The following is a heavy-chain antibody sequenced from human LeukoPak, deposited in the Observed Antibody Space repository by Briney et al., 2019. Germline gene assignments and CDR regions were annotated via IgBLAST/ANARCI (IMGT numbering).Heavy chain of an antibody. V-gene: IGHV3-23*01. J-gene: IGHJ6*02. CDR1: GFTFSSYA. D-gene: IGHD2-2*01. CDR3: AKSLEDIVVVPAAIDYYYGMDV. CDR2: ISGSGGST. Sequence: PGGSLRLSCAASGFTFSSYAMSWVRQAPGKGLDWVSAISGSGGSTYYADSVKGRFTISRDNSKNTLYLQMNSLRAEDAAVYYCAKSLEDIVVVPAAIDYYYGMDVWGQGTTVTVSS.